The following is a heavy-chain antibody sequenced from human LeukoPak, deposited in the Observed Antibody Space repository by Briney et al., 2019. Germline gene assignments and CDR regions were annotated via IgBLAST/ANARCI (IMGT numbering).Heavy chain of an antibody. J-gene: IGHJ1*01. D-gene: IGHD3-22*01. Sequence: GGSLRLSCAASGFTFSSYAMSWVRQAPGKGREWVSAISGSGGSTYYADSVKCRLTSSRDNSKNTLYLQMNSLRAQDTALYYCAKKGSYDSSGYYLWKHWGQGTLVTVSS. CDR1: GFTFSSYA. V-gene: IGHV3-23*01. CDR3: AKKGSYDSSGYYLWKH. CDR2: ISGSGGST.